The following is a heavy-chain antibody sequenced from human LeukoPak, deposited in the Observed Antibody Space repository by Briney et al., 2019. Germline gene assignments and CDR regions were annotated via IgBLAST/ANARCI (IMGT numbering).Heavy chain of an antibody. CDR2: IIPIFGTA. CDR3: ARDRGGSLSSFDY. D-gene: IGHD1-26*01. CDR1: EGTFSSYA. Sequence: SVKVSCKASEGTFSSYAISWVRQAPGQRLKWMGGIIPIFGTANYAQKFQGGVTITTDESTSTAYMEVSSLRSEDTAVYYCARDRGGSLSSFDYWGQGTLVTVSS. V-gene: IGHV1-69*05. J-gene: IGHJ4*02.